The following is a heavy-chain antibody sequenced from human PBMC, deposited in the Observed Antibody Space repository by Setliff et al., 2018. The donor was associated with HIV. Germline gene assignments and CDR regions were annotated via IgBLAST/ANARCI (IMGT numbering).Heavy chain of an antibody. CDR1: GYPFNNYG. CDR3: ARGKTWLRFLDY. CDR2: INTHSGYT. V-gene: IGHV1-18*01. J-gene: IGHJ4*02. Sequence: ASVKVSCKASGYPFNNYGISWVRQAPGRGLEWMGWINTHSGYTNYAQNVQGRVTVTMDTSTSTAYMELRSLKSDDTAVYYCARGKTWLRFLDYWGQGTLVTVSS. D-gene: IGHD5-12*01.